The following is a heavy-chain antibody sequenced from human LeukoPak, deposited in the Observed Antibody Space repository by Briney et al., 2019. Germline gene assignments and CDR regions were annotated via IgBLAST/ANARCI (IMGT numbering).Heavy chain of an antibody. CDR2: IYYSGST. CDR3: ARTSIVVVTAIYFDY. V-gene: IGHV4-31*03. D-gene: IGHD2-21*02. J-gene: IGHJ4*02. CDR1: GGSLSSGGYY. Sequence: SQTLSLTCTVSGGSLSSGGYYWSWIRQHPGKGLEWIGYIYYSGSTYYNPSLKSRVTISVDTSKNQFSLKLSSVTAADTAVYYCARTSIVVVTAIYFDYWGQGTLLTVSS.